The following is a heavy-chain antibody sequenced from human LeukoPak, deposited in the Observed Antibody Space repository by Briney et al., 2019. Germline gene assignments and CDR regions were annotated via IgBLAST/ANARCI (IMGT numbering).Heavy chain of an antibody. Sequence: SETLSLTCTVSGASISSYYWSCIRQPPGKGLEWIGYIYYSGSSNYNPSLKSRVTMSVDTSKNQFSLKLNSVTAADTAVYYCARLDYWGQGTLVTVSS. V-gene: IGHV4-59*08. CDR2: IYYSGSS. CDR3: ARLDY. CDR1: GASISSYY. J-gene: IGHJ4*02.